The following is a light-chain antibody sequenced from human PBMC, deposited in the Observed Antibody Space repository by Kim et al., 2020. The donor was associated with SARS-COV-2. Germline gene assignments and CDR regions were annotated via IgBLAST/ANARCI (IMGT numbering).Light chain of an antibody. J-gene: IGLJ2*01. CDR3: QAWDSSTDVV. Sequence: VVVINAESKRPSGIPEQFSGSSSGNTATLTNSATQAMYEAYYYCQAWDSSTDVVFGGGTQLTVL. V-gene: IGLV3-1*01. CDR2: AES.